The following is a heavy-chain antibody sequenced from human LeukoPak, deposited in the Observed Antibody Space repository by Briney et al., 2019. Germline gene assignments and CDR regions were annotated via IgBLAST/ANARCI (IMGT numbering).Heavy chain of an antibody. Sequence: SETLSLTCTVSGGSISSSNYYWGWIRQPPGKELEWIGNIYYSGNSHYNPSLKSRVTISVDTSKNQFSLKLSSVTAADTAVYYCARAAHGQQNSDYWGQGTLVTVSS. CDR1: GGSISSSNYY. CDR3: ARAAHGQQNSDY. V-gene: IGHV4-39*07. CDR2: IYYSGNS. D-gene: IGHD5-24*01. J-gene: IGHJ4*02.